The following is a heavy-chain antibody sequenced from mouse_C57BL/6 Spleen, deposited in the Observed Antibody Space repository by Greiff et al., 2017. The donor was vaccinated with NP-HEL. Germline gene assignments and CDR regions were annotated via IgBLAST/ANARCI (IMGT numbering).Heavy chain of an antibody. J-gene: IGHJ2*01. CDR2: IYPGNSDT. CDR3: TRFTTVVATDAYFDY. D-gene: IGHD1-1*01. V-gene: IGHV1-5*01. CDR1: GYTFTSYW. Sequence: LVESGTVLARPGASVKMSCKTSGYTFTSYWMHWVKQRPGQGLEWIGAIYPGNSDTSYNQKFKGKAKLTAVTSASTAYMELSSLTNEDSAVYYCTRFTTVVATDAYFDYWGQGTTLTVSS.